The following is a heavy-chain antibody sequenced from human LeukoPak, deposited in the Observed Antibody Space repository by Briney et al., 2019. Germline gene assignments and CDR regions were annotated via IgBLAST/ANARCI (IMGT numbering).Heavy chain of an antibody. D-gene: IGHD7-27*01. CDR2: IKGDGSEK. Sequence: GGSLRLSCAASGFTFSSYAMSWVRQAPGKGLEWVANIKGDGSEKYYVDSVKGRFTISRDNAKNSLYLQMNSLRAEDTALYYCASILGYYFDYWGQGTLVTVSS. J-gene: IGHJ4*02. CDR1: GFTFSSYA. V-gene: IGHV3-7*01. CDR3: ASILGYYFDY.